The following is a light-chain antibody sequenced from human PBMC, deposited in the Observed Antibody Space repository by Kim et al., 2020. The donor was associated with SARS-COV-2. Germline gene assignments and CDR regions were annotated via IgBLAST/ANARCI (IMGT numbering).Light chain of an antibody. Sequence: QRVTISCTGSSSNIGAGYDVHWYQQLPGTAPKLLIYGNSNRRSGVPDRFSGSKSGTSASLAITGLQAEDEAEYHCQSYDISLSGWVFGGGTKLTVL. CDR2: GNS. J-gene: IGLJ3*02. V-gene: IGLV1-40*01. CDR1: SSNIGAGYD. CDR3: QSYDISLSGWV.